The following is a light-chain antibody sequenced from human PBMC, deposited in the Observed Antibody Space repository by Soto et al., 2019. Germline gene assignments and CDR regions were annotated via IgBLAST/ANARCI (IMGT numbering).Light chain of an antibody. J-gene: IGKJ2*01. Sequence: DTQMTQSPSSLAASVGDRVTITCRASQTISTYLNWYQQKPGKAPKLLIYDASSLESGVPSRFSGSGSGTEFSLTISSLQPDDFATYYCQQYNSYPYTFGQGTKLEIK. V-gene: IGKV1-5*01. CDR2: DAS. CDR3: QQYNSYPYT. CDR1: QTISTY.